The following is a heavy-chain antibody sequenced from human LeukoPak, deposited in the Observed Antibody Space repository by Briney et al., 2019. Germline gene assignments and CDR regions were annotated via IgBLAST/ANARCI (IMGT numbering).Heavy chain of an antibody. CDR1: GGSISSYY. V-gene: IGHV4-59*08. J-gene: IGHJ2*01. CDR3: ARSARSRWDFDL. Sequence: SETLSLTCTVSGGSISSYYWSWIRQPPGKGLEWIGYIYYSGSTNYNPSLKSRVTISVDTSKNQFSLKLSSVTAADTAVYYCARSARSRWDFDLWGRGTLVTVSS. CDR2: IYYSGST.